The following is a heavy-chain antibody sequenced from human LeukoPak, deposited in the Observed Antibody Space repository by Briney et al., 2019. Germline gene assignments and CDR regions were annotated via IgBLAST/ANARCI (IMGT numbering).Heavy chain of an antibody. CDR1: GFTFSGSA. CDR3: TSPASSYDSSGYYYWAFDY. J-gene: IGHJ4*02. CDR2: IRSKANSYAT. V-gene: IGHV3-73*01. D-gene: IGHD3-22*01. Sequence: PGGSLRLSCAASGFTFSGSAMHWVRQASGKGLEWVGRIRSKANSYATAYAASVKGRFTISRDDSKNTAYLQMNSLKTEDTAVYYCTSPASSYDSSGYYYWAFDYWGQGTLVTVSS.